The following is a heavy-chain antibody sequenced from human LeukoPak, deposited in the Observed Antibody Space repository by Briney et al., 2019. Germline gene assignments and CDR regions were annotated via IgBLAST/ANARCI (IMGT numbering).Heavy chain of an antibody. J-gene: IGHJ4*02. D-gene: IGHD3-22*01. V-gene: IGHV3-23*01. Sequence: GGSLRLSCTASGCTFSTYTVNWVRQAPGKGLEWVSTISGSGDSTYYADSVKGRFTISRDNSKHTLYLQMSSVRDDDTAVYYCARDRGRYYDSRGFYWGYYFDSWGQGILVTVST. CDR1: GCTFSTYT. CDR3: ARDRGRYYDSRGFYWGYYFDS. CDR2: ISGSGDST.